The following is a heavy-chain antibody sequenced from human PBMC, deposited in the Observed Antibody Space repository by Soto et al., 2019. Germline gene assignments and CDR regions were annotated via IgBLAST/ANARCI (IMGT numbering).Heavy chain of an antibody. D-gene: IGHD2-8*01. V-gene: IGHV3-23*01. J-gene: IGHJ4*02. Sequence: GGSLRLSCVASRFSFSSYEMSWVRQAAGKGLEWVSRVSLTGDRTNYAGSVKGRFTVSRDNFKNTLYLEMDSLRPEDTAIHYCARGGGYCTPTSCAIDSWGRGTPVTVSS. CDR1: RFSFSSYE. CDR2: VSLTGDRT. CDR3: ARGGGYCTPTSCAIDS.